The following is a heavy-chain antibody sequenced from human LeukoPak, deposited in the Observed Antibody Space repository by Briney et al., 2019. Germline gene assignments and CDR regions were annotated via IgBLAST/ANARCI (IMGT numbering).Heavy chain of an antibody. CDR1: EFTFGDYA. CDR2: IRSKAYGGTT. D-gene: IGHD4-11*01. Sequence: GGSLRLSCTGSEFTFGDYAMSWFRQAAGKGLEWVGFIRSKAYGGTTEYAASVKGRFTVSRDDSKSIAYLQMNSLKTEDTAVFYCARIRGDYNPFYYYMDIWGKGTTVTVSS. J-gene: IGHJ6*03. CDR3: ARIRGDYNPFYYYMDI. V-gene: IGHV3-49*03.